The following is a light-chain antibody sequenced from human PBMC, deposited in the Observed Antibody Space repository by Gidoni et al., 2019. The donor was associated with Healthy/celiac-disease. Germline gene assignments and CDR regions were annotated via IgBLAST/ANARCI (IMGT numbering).Light chain of an antibody. V-gene: IGKV3-15*01. J-gene: IGKJ2*01. CDR1: QSVSSN. CDR2: GAS. Sequence: EIVMTQSPATLSVSPGERATLSCRASQSVSSNLAWYQQKPGQAPRLRSYGASTRATGIPARFSGSGSGTEFTLTISSLQSEDFAVYYCQQYNNWPPNTFGQGTKLEIK. CDR3: QQYNNWPPNT.